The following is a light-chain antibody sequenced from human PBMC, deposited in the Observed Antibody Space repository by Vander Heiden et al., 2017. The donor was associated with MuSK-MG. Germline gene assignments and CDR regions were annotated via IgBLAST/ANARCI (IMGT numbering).Light chain of an antibody. J-gene: IGKJ2*01. V-gene: IGKV4-1*01. CDR1: QSVLYSSSNMNY. CDR3: RQDDDTQYI. Sequence: DIVLTQSPDSLAVSLGEKATISCKSSQSVLYSSSNMNYLAWFQQKPGQPPKLPIYWVSARLSGVPDQYSGRGSVRAFTLTIISMLAADAAVYFFRQDDDTQYIFGQGTKLEIK. CDR2: WVS.